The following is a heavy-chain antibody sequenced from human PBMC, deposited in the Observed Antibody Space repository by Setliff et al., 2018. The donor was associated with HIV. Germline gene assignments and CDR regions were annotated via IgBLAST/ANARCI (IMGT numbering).Heavy chain of an antibody. D-gene: IGHD3-10*01. CDR2: IDSSDGPT. CDR3: ARGVKWLDP. J-gene: IGHJ5*02. CDR1: RFTISDFH. V-gene: IGHV3-11*04. Sequence: PGGSLRLSCAASRFTISDFHMSWIRQAPGKGLEWISYIDSSDGPTYYADSVKGRFSMSRDNTKNSLYLHMDSLRAEDTAVYYCARGVKWLDPWGQGALVTVSS.